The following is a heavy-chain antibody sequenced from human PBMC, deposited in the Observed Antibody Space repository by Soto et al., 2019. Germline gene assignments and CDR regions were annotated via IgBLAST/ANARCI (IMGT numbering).Heavy chain of an antibody. CDR2: IAFDGSQE. CDR1: GFSFNTSG. J-gene: IGHJ6*02. D-gene: IGHD2-21*02. CDR3: ATKVRVTNYLYYGMDV. V-gene: IGHV3-30*03. Sequence: QVQLVESGGGVVQPGRALRLSCAASGFSFNTSGMHWVRQAPGKGLEWVAGIAFDGSQEFYGDSVRGRFTISRDNSKNTLFLQMKSLTPEDTAVYYCATKVRVTNYLYYGMDVWGQGTTVTGAS.